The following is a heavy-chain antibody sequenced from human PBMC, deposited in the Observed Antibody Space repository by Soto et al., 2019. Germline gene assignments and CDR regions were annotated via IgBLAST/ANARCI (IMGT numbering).Heavy chain of an antibody. V-gene: IGHV3-30*18. D-gene: IGHD6-13*01. CDR2: VSYDGNHK. CDR1: GFTFRSFG. J-gene: IGHJ6*02. Sequence: QVQLVESGGGVIQPGTSLSLSCGSSGFTFRSFGMYWVRQAPGKGLEWVAVVSYDGNHKYYADSVKGRFTVSRDNAKNXLYLQMNSLRGEGTAVYYCAKDVGQQLVLNYGMDVWGQGTTVTVSS. CDR3: AKDVGQQLVLNYGMDV.